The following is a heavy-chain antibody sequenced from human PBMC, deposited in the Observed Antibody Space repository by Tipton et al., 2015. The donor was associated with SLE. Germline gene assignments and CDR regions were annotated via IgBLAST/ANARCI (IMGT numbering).Heavy chain of an antibody. Sequence: SLRLSCAASGFTFSSYAMSWVRQAPGKGLEWVSAISGSGGSTYYADSVKGRFTISRDNSKNTLYLQMNSLRAEDTAVYYCAREKWSGSSFPDYWGQGTLVTVSS. J-gene: IGHJ4*02. D-gene: IGHD3-10*02. CDR3: AREKWSGSSFPDY. V-gene: IGHV3-23*01. CDR2: ISGSGGST. CDR1: GFTFSSYA.